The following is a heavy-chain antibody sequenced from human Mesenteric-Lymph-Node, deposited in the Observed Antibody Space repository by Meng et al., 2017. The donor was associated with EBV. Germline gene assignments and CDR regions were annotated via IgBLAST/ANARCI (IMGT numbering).Heavy chain of an antibody. CDR2: IYYSGTT. J-gene: IGHJ4*02. V-gene: IGHV4-30-4*01. Sequence: QGHLQQSGPGLVKPLPILALTCTLSGGFISSGGYYWSWIRQSPGKGLEWIGYIYYSGTTYYNPSLQSRVSMSMDSSRNQFSLKLSSVTAADTAVYYCAREIYCTSASCPFDYWGQGTLVTVSS. D-gene: IGHD2-2*01. CDR1: GGFISSGGYY. CDR3: AREIYCTSASCPFDY.